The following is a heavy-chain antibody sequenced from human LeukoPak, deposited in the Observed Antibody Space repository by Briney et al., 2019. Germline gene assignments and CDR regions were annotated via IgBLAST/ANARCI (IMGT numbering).Heavy chain of an antibody. V-gene: IGHV1-18*01. D-gene: IGHD6-19*01. Sequence: ASVKVSCKASGYTFTSYGISWVRQAPGQGLEWTGWISAYNGNTNYAQKLQGRVTMTTDTSTSTAYMELRSLRSDDTAVYYCARAPAWTSAHREYAAVVDYWGQGTLVTVSS. CDR3: ARAPAWTSAHREYAAVVDY. CDR2: ISAYNGNT. J-gene: IGHJ4*02. CDR1: GYTFTSYG.